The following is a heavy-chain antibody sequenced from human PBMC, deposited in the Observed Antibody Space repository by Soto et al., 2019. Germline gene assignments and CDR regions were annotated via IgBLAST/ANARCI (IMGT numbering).Heavy chain of an antibody. CDR2: LFYSGST. Sequence: SETLSLTCTVSGGSISSYYWNWIRQTPGKGLEWIGYLFYSGSTNYNPSLKSRVTISVDTSKNQFSLKLNSVTAADTAVYYCARDLGYGVDYYYNGKDVWGQGTTVTVSS. J-gene: IGHJ6*02. CDR3: ARDLGYGVDYYYNGKDV. V-gene: IGHV4-59*01. CDR1: GGSISSYY. D-gene: IGHD5-12*01.